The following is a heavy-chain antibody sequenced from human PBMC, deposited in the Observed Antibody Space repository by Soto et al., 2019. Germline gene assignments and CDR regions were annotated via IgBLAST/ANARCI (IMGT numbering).Heavy chain of an antibody. V-gene: IGHV6-1*01. CDR1: GDSVSSNSAA. D-gene: IGHD6-6*01. J-gene: IGHJ6*02. Sequence: SQTLSLTCAISGDSVSSNSAAWNWIRQSPSRGLKWLGRTYYRSKWYNDYAVSVKSRITINPDTSKNQFSLQLNSVTPEDTAVYYCACEQLVRRAYGMDVWGQGTTVTVSS. CDR2: TYYRSKWYN. CDR3: ACEQLVRRAYGMDV.